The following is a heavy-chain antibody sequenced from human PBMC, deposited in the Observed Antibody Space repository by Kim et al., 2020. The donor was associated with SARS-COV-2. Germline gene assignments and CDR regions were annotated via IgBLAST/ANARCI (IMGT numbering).Heavy chain of an antibody. J-gene: IGHJ6*02. CDR2: IYSGGST. V-gene: IGHV3-66*01. CDR1: GFTVSSDY. D-gene: IGHD5-12*01. Sequence: GGSLRLSCAASGFTVSSDYMSWVRQAPGKGLEWVSVIYSGGSTYYADSVKGRFTISRDNSKNTLYLQMNSLRAEDTAVYYCARVRLHNYGMDVWGQGTTVTVSS. CDR3: ARVRLHNYGMDV.